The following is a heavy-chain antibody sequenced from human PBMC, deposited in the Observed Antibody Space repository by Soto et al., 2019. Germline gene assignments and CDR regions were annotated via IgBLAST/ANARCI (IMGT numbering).Heavy chain of an antibody. V-gene: IGHV3-23*01. Sequence: EVQLLESGGGLVQPGGSLRLSCAASGFTFSSYAMSWVRQAPGKGLEWVSAISGSGGSTYYADSVKGRFTISRDNSKNTLYLQMNSLRAEDTAVYYCAKAGHGRTIFGVVQYYFDYWGQGTLVTVSS. J-gene: IGHJ4*02. CDR3: AKAGHGRTIFGVVQYYFDY. D-gene: IGHD3-3*01. CDR1: GFTFSSYA. CDR2: ISGSGGST.